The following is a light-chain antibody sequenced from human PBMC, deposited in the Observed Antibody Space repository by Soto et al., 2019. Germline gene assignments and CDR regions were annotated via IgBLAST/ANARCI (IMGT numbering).Light chain of an antibody. J-gene: IGKJ5*01. Sequence: DIQMTQSPSSLSASVVDRVAITCRASQNIRNYLNWYQQKPGKAPKVLIYGAASLQSGVPSRFSGSGSGTNFTLTINSLQPEDFATYYCQQSYSTPITFGQGTRLEIK. V-gene: IGKV1-39*01. CDR3: QQSYSTPIT. CDR1: QNIRNY. CDR2: GAA.